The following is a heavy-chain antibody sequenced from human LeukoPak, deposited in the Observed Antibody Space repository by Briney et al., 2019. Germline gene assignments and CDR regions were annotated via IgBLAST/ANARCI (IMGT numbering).Heavy chain of an antibody. D-gene: IGHD6-13*01. J-gene: IGHJ4*02. CDR1: GGSISSSSYY. Sequence: SETLSLTCSVSGGSISSSSYYWGWIRQPPGKGLEWIGSIYYSGSTYYNPSLKSRVTISLDTSKNQFSLKLSPVTAADTAVYYCARAQKYYSSSWYVGGGLYDYWGQGTLVTVSS. CDR2: IYYSGST. V-gene: IGHV4-39*07. CDR3: ARAQKYYSSSWYVGGGLYDY.